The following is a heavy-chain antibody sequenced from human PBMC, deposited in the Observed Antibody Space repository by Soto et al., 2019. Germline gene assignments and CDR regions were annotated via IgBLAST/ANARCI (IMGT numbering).Heavy chain of an antibody. CDR1: GISYSTYV. Sequence: VQLVQSGAEVKKPGASVRISCTASGISYSTYVIHWVRQAPGQGLEWMRWINAGNGDTRYSQRFQGRVTLTRDTSATTTYMDLSSLRSEDTSKYYCVRAIRVYVTWGQGTLVTVSS. D-gene: IGHD3-16*01. CDR3: VRAIRVYVT. J-gene: IGHJ4*02. V-gene: IGHV1-3*01. CDR2: INAGNGDT.